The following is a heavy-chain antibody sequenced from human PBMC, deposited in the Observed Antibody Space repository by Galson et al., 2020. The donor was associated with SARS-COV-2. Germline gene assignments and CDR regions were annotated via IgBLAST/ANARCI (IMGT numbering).Heavy chain of an antibody. V-gene: IGHV4-39*01. CDR3: GRGLWFGEFGGWCDP. J-gene: IGHJ5*02. D-gene: IGHD3-10*01. CDR2: IYYSGST. Sequence: QTSETLSLTCTVSGVPISSSSYSWGWLRQPPGKGLEWIGSIYYSGSTYYSPSLKSRVTISVDTYKNQFSLRLSPVTAADPAVYYCGRGLWFGEFGGWCDPWGQGTLVTVSS. CDR1: GVPISSSSYS.